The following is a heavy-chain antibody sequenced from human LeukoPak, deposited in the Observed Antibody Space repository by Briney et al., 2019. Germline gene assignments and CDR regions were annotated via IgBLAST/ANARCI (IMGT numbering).Heavy chain of an antibody. Sequence: SETLSLTCTVSGGPIGNFFWSWFRHSPGEGLEWIGFIYENGRTSYNPSLKSRVTISVDMSKNQFSLRLTSMTAADTAVYYCARDWELGHWGRGILVTVTS. J-gene: IGHJ4*02. D-gene: IGHD1-26*01. CDR2: IYENGRT. CDR3: ARDWELGH. V-gene: IGHV4-59*01. CDR1: GGPIGNFF.